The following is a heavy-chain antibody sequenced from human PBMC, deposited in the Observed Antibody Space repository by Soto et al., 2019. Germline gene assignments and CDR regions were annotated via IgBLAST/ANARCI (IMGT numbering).Heavy chain of an antibody. CDR1: GFTFSNYN. D-gene: IGHD3-22*01. CDR2: ISSSSSTI. CDR3: ASRYYYDSSGYHYPYYY. Sequence: VGSLRLSCAASGFTFSNYNMNWVRQAPGKGLEWVSSISSSSSTIYYADSVKGRFTISRDNAKNSLYLQMNSLRDEDTAVYYCASRYYYDSSGYHYPYYYWGQGTLVTVSS. V-gene: IGHV3-48*02. J-gene: IGHJ4*02.